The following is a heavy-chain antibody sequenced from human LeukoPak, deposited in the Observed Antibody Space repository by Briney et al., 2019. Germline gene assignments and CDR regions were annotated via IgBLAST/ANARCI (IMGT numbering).Heavy chain of an antibody. CDR3: ARFIIATAGVIDY. D-gene: IGHD6-13*01. V-gene: IGHV4-39*01. J-gene: IGHJ4*02. CDR2: IYYSGST. CDR1: GGSISSSSYY. Sequence: SETLSLTCTVSGGSISSSSYYWGWIRQPPGKGLEWIGSIYYSGSTYYNPSLKSRVTISADTSKNRFSLKLSSVTAADTAVFYCARFIIATAGVIDYWGQGTLVTVSS.